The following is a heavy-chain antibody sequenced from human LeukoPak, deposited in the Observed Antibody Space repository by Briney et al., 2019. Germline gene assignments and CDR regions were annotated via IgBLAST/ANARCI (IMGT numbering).Heavy chain of an antibody. Sequence: SETLSLTCTVSGYSISSGYYWGWIRQPPGKGLEWIGSIYHSGSTYYNPSLKSRVTISVDTSKNQFSLKLSSVTAADTAVYYCVGFDLGGAFDIWGQGTMVTVSS. CDR3: VGFDLGGAFDI. D-gene: IGHD3-9*01. J-gene: IGHJ3*02. CDR2: IYHSGST. CDR1: GYSISSGYY. V-gene: IGHV4-38-2*02.